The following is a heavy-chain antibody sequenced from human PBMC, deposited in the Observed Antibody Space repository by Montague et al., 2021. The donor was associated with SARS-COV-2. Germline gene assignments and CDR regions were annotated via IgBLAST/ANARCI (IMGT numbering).Heavy chain of an antibody. CDR3: AKGIYMRGGVYHGMDV. D-gene: IGHD5-12*01. CDR1: GFSFGSYA. CDR2: ICSGGKNK. V-gene: IGHV3-23*03. Sequence: SLRLSCAASGFSFGSYAMSWVRQAPGKGLEWVSVICSGGKNKYYXDSVKGRFTLSRDNSMNTLYLQMNRLRGEDTAVYYCAKGIYMRGGVYHGMDVWGQGTTVTVSS. J-gene: IGHJ6*02.